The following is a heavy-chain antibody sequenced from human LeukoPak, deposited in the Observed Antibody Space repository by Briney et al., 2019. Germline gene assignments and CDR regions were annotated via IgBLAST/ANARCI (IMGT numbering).Heavy chain of an antibody. CDR3: AKYYGDYYYYYYMDV. V-gene: IGHV3-23*01. J-gene: IGHJ6*03. Sequence: GGTLRLSCAASGFTFSSYGMSWVRQAPGKGLEWVSAISGSGGSTYYADSVKGRFTISRDNSKNTLYLQMNRLRAEDTAVYYCAKYYGDYYYYYYMDVWGKGTTVTVSS. CDR2: ISGSGGST. D-gene: IGHD4-17*01. CDR1: GFTFSSYG.